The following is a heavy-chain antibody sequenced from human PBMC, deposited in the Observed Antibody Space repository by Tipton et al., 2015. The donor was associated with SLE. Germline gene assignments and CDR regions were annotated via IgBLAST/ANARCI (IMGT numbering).Heavy chain of an antibody. CDR1: GGSIRSSNW. J-gene: IGHJ2*01. Sequence: TLSLTCAVSGGSIRSSNWWSWVRQPPGKGLEWIGEIHHSGSTNSNPSLKSRVSMSLDTSKNQFSLNLTSVTAADTALYYCARDGVRKGWWFFDLWGRGTLVTVSS. CDR3: ARDGVRKGWWFFDL. CDR2: IHHSGST. D-gene: IGHD3-16*01. V-gene: IGHV4-4*02.